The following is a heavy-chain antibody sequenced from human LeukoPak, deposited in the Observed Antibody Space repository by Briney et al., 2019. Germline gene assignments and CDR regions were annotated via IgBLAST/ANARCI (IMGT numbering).Heavy chain of an antibody. Sequence: SQTLSLTCTVSGGSISSGGYYWSWIRQHPGKGLEWIGYIYYSGSTYYNPSLKSRVTISVDTSKNQFSLKLSSVTAADTAVYYCARDLVVDGHFDYWGQGTLVTVSS. J-gene: IGHJ4*02. V-gene: IGHV4-31*03. CDR3: ARDLVVDGHFDY. CDR1: GGSISSGGYY. CDR2: IYYSGST. D-gene: IGHD2-15*01.